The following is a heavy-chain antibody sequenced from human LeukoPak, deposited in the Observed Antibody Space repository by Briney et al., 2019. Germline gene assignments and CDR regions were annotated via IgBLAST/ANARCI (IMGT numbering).Heavy chain of an antibody. CDR3: ASPTLDWGNAFDI. CDR2: IYYSGST. V-gene: IGHV4-59*01. CDR1: GGSISSYY. Sequence: SETLSLTCTVSGGSISSYYWSWIRQPPGKGLEWIGYIYYSGSTNYNPSLKSRVTISVDTSKNQFSLKLSSVTAADTAVYYCASPTLDWGNAFDIWGQGTMVTVSS. D-gene: IGHD3-16*01. J-gene: IGHJ3*02.